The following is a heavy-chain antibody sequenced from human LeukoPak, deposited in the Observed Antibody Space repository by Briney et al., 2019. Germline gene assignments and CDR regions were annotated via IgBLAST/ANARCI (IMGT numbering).Heavy chain of an antibody. Sequence: GGSLRLSCAASGFTFSSYWMSWVRQAPGKGLEWVANIKQDGSEKYYVDSVKGRFTISRDNAKNSLYLQMNSLRAEDTAVYYCARVGVLSSSWLLYWGQGTLVTVSS. D-gene: IGHD6-13*01. CDR2: IKQDGSEK. CDR3: ARVGVLSSSWLLY. CDR1: GFTFSSYW. J-gene: IGHJ4*02. V-gene: IGHV3-7*01.